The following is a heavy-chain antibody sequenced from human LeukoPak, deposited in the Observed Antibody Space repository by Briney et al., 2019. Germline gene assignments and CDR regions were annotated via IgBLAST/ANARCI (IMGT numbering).Heavy chain of an antibody. CDR1: SGSISSSSHS. CDR3: ARQVGRSAEFDF. D-gene: IGHD2-15*01. CDR2: IYYSGST. V-gene: IGHV4-39*01. Sequence: PSETLSLTCTVSSGSISSSSHSWGWIRQPPGKGLEWIGTIYYSGSTYYTPSLKSRVTISVDTFKKQFSLKLSSVTAADTAVYYCARQVGRSAEFDFWGQGILVTVSS. J-gene: IGHJ4*02.